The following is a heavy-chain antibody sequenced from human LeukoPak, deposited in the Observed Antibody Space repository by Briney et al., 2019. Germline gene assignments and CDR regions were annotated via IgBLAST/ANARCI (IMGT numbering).Heavy chain of an antibody. J-gene: IGHJ6*02. Sequence: GGSLRLSCAASGFTFSSYAMHWVREAPRKGLGWVAVISYDGSNKYNAESEKGGFTISRDNSKNTLYLQMNSLRAEDTAVYYCARDIHYDSSGYYYSSYYYYYGMDVWGQGTTVTVSS. D-gene: IGHD3-22*01. CDR2: ISYDGSNK. CDR3: ARDIHYDSSGYYYSSYYYYYGMDV. CDR1: GFTFSSYA. V-gene: IGHV3-30-3*01.